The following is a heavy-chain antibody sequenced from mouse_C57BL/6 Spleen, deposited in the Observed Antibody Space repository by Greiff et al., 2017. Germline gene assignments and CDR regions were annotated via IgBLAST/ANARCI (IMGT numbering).Heavy chain of an antibody. J-gene: IGHJ3*01. V-gene: IGHV1-64*01. CDR1: GYTFTSYW. CDR3: ARGGDGYPGWFAY. Sequence: QVQLQQPGAELVKPGASVKLSCKASGYTFTSYWMHWVKQRPGQGLEWIGMIHPNSGSTNYNEKFKSKATLTVDKSSSTAYMQLSSLTSEDYAVYYCARGGDGYPGWFAYWGQGTLVTVSA. D-gene: IGHD2-3*01. CDR2: IHPNSGST.